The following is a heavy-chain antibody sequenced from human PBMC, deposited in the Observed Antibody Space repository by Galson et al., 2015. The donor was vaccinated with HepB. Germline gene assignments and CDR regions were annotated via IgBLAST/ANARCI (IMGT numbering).Heavy chain of an antibody. D-gene: IGHD2-15*01. Sequence: SVKVSCKASGYTFTSYDINWVRQATGQGLEWMGWMNPNKGNTGYAQKFQGRVTMTRNTSISTAYMELSSLRSEDTAVYYCARVGGLRGGGYYYYYMDVWGKGTTVTVSS. CDR3: ARVGGLRGGGYYYYYMDV. CDR1: GYTFTSYD. J-gene: IGHJ6*03. CDR2: MNPNKGNT. V-gene: IGHV1-8*01.